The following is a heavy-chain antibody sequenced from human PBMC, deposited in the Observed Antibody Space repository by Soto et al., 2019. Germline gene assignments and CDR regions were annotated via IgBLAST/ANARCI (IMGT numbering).Heavy chain of an antibody. CDR1: GGSISSGGYY. Sequence: KPSETLSLTCTVSGGSISSGGYYWSWIRQHPGKGLEWIGYIYYSGSTYYNPSLKSRVTISVDTSKNQFSLKLSSVTAADTAVYYCARDTLCSGGSCHDYFDYWGQGTLVTVSS. V-gene: IGHV4-31*03. CDR2: IYYSGST. J-gene: IGHJ4*02. CDR3: ARDTLCSGGSCHDYFDY. D-gene: IGHD2-15*01.